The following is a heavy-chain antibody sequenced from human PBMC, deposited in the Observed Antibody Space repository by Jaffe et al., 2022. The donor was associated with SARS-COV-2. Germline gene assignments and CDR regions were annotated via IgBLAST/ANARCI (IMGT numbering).Heavy chain of an antibody. J-gene: IGHJ3*02. CDR1: EFTFSSYW. Sequence: ELQLVESGGGLVQPGGSLRLSCDASEFTFSSYWMSWVRQAPGKGLEWVANIKQDGSEKNYVDSVKGRFTISRDNAKKSLFLQMNSLRAEDTAVYYCARDGGVSSDAFDIWGQGTMVTVSS. CDR2: IKQDGSEK. CDR3: ARDGGVSSDAFDI. V-gene: IGHV3-7*01. D-gene: IGHD2-8*02.